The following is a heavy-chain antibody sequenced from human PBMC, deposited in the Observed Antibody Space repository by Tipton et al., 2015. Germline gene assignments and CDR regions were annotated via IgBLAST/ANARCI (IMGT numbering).Heavy chain of an antibody. Sequence: SLRLSCAASGFTFSADSMHWVRQAPGKGLEWVAVISYDGSNKYYADSVKGRSTISRDNSKNTLYLQMNSLRAEDTAVYYCAKDLIFSPLSLVTIFGVVQPGGMDVWGQGTTVTVS. CDR3: AKDLIFSPLSLVTIFGVVQPGGMDV. J-gene: IGHJ6*02. D-gene: IGHD3-3*01. V-gene: IGHV3-30*18. CDR1: GFTFSADS. CDR2: ISYDGSNK.